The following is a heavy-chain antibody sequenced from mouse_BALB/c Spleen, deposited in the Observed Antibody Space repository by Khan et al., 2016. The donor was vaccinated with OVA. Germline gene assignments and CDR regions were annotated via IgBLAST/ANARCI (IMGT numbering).Heavy chain of an antibody. CDR2: IIPRSGYT. V-gene: IGHV1-4*01. J-gene: IGHJ4*01. CDR1: GYTFTSNT. Sequence: QVQLQQPGAELARPGASVKMSCEASGYTFTSNTMHWVKQRPGQGLEWIGYIIPRSGYTNYNQKFKDKATLTADKSSSTAYMQLSSLTSEDSAVYYCARRTTGYAMDYWGQGTSVIVSS. D-gene: IGHD2-14*01. CDR3: ARRTTGYAMDY.